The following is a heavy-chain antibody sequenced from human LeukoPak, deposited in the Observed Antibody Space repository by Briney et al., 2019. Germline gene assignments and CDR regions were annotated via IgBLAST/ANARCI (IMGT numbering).Heavy chain of an antibody. J-gene: IGHJ4*02. CDR1: GFTFSHYG. Sequence: GGTLRLSCAASGFTFSHYGMNWVRQAPGKGLEWVSGITSRGTTYYAESVKGRFTISRDNSKNTLYLQMNSPRAEDTAAYYCAKDGNWARFENWGQGTLVTVSS. CDR3: AKDGNWARFEN. V-gene: IGHV3-23*01. CDR2: ITSRGTT. D-gene: IGHD7-27*01.